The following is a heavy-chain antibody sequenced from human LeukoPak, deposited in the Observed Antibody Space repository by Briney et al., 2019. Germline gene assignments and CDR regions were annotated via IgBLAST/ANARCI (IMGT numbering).Heavy chain of an antibody. Sequence: GRSVTLSCAAAGFTFSSYAMHWVRQAPGKGLEWVAVISYDGSNKYYADSVKGRFTIYRDHSKNTMYMQMNRLRAADTAVYYCERDLSGYSYGFCNYWGQGTLVTVSS. CDR1: GFTFSSYA. CDR2: ISYDGSNK. J-gene: IGHJ4*02. D-gene: IGHD5-18*01. CDR3: ERDLSGYSYGFCNY. V-gene: IGHV3-30*04.